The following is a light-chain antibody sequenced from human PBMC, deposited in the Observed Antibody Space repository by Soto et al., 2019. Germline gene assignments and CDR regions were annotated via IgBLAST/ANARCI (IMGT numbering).Light chain of an antibody. CDR3: KQYNNWPFT. CDR2: GAS. J-gene: IGKJ3*01. V-gene: IGKV3-15*01. CDR1: HSVSSN. Sequence: EIVMTQSPATLSLSPGERATLSCRASHSVSSNLAWYQHKPGQAPRLLIYGASTRATGIPDRFSGSESETEFTLTNSSLVSEDVEDYYCKQYNNWPFTVGPGTKVDIK.